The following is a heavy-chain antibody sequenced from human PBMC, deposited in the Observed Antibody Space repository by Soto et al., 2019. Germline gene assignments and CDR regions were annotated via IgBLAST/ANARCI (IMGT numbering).Heavy chain of an antibody. Sequence: PGGSLRLSCAASGLTFSSYAMSWVRQAPGKGLEWVSAISGSGGNTYYADSVRGRFTISRDNSKSTLYLQMNSLRAEDTALYYCANVYFDWLPFDFWGQGTPVTVSS. J-gene: IGHJ4*02. CDR2: ISGSGGNT. D-gene: IGHD3-9*01. CDR3: ANVYFDWLPFDF. CDR1: GLTFSSYA. V-gene: IGHV3-23*01.